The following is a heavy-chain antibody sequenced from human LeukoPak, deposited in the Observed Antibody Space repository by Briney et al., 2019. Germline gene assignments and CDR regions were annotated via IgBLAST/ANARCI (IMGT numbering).Heavy chain of an antibody. CDR3: ARVLGDYEYYYGMDV. CDR1: GGTFSSYA. J-gene: IGHJ6*02. Sequence: SVTVSCKASGGTFSSYAISWVRQAPGQGLEWMGGIIPIFGTANYAQKFQGRVTITADESTSTAYMELSSLRSEDTAVYYCARVLGDYEYYYGMDVWGQGTTVTVSS. V-gene: IGHV1-69*13. D-gene: IGHD4-17*01. CDR2: IIPIFGTA.